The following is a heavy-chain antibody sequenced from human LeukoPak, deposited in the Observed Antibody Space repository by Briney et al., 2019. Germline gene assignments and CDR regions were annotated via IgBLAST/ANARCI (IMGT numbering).Heavy chain of an antibody. CDR1: GFTFSSHG. CDR3: ARHNYYDSSGYVDY. V-gene: IGHV3-48*04. D-gene: IGHD3-22*01. J-gene: IGHJ4*02. CDR2: ISSSGSTI. Sequence: GGSLRLSCAASGFTFSSHGMQWIRQAPGKGLEWVSYISSSGSTIYYADSVKGRFTISRDNAKNSLYLQMNSLRAEDTAVYYCARHNYYDSSGYVDYWGQGTLVTVSS.